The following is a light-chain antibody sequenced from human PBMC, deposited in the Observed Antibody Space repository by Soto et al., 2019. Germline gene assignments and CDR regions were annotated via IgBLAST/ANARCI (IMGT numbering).Light chain of an antibody. CDR3: QQYKTYTT. Sequence: DIXMTQSPSTLSASVGDRVTITCRASQSISTWLVWYQQKPGHAPKVLIYDASSLQSGVPSRFSGHGSGTDFTLTISNLQPDDSAIYYCQQYKTYTTFGQGTKLEIK. J-gene: IGKJ2*01. CDR1: QSISTW. CDR2: DAS. V-gene: IGKV1-5*01.